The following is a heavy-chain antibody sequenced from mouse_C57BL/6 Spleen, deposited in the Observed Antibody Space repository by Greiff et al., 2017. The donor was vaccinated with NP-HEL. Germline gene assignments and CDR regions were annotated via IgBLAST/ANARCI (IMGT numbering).Heavy chain of an antibody. D-gene: IGHD2-14*01. CDR1: GYAFSSSW. CDR2: IYPGDGDT. V-gene: IGHV1-82*01. Sequence: QVQLQQSGPELVKPGASVKISCKASGYAFSSSWMNWVKQRPGKGLEWIGRIYPGDGDTNYNGKFKGKATLTADKSSSTAYMQLSSLTSEDSAVYFCARYRDSYYFDYWGQGTTLTVSS. J-gene: IGHJ2*01. CDR3: ARYRDSYYFDY.